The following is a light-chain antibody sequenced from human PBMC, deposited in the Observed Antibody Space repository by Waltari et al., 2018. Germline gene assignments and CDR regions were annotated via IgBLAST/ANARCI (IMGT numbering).Light chain of an antibody. CDR1: QSVGNY. Sequence: ILLTQSPDTLTLSPGERATLSCWASQSVGNYLAWYQQKPGQAPRLLIYDASKGATGIPARFSGSGSGTDFTLTISSLEPEDFAVYYCQQRSISCTFGLGTRLEI. CDR3: QQRSISCT. J-gene: IGKJ2*02. CDR2: DAS. V-gene: IGKV3-11*01.